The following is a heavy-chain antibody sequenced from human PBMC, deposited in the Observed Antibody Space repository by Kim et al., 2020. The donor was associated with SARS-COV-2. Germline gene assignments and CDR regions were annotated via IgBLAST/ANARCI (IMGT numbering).Heavy chain of an antibody. J-gene: IGHJ6*02. Sequence: SVKVSCKASGGTFSSYAISWVRQAPGQGLEWMGGIIPIFGTANYAQKFQGRVTITADESTSTAYMELSSLRSEDTAVYYCARAHSSDYYYYYGMDVWGQGTTVTVSS. D-gene: IGHD6-25*01. CDR1: GGTFSSYA. CDR3: ARAHSSDYYYYYGMDV. CDR2: IIPIFGTA. V-gene: IGHV1-69*13.